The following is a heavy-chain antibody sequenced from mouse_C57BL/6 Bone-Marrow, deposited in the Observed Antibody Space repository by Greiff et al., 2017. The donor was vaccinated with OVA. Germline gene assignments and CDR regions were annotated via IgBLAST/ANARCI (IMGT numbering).Heavy chain of an antibody. CDR2: IDPSDSYT. V-gene: IGHV1-69*01. Sequence: VQLQQPGAELVMPGASVKLSCKASGYTFTSYWMHWVKQRPGQGLEWIGEIDPSDSYTNYNQKFKGKSTLTVDKSSSTAYMQLSSLTSEDSAVYYCARKDYGNYDAMDYWGQGTSVTVSS. J-gene: IGHJ4*01. D-gene: IGHD2-1*01. CDR1: GYTFTSYW. CDR3: ARKDYGNYDAMDY.